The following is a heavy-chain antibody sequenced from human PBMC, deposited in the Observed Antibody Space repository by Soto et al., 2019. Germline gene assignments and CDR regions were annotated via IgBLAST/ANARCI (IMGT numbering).Heavy chain of an antibody. V-gene: IGHV3-23*01. J-gene: IGHJ6*02. D-gene: IGHD5-18*01. CDR2: ISGSGGST. CDR1: GFTFSSYA. Sequence: GGSLRLSCAASGFTFSSYAMSWVRQAPGKGLEWVSAISGSGGSTYYADSVKGRFTISRDNSKNTLYLQMNSLRAEDTAVYYCAKAGVDTAMVIYGMDVWGQGTTVTVSS. CDR3: AKAGVDTAMVIYGMDV.